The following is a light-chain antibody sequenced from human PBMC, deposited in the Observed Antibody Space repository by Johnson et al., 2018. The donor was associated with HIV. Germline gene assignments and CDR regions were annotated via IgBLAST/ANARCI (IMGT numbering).Light chain of an antibody. J-gene: IGLJ1*01. CDR2: DNN. CDR3: GTWDNSLSAYV. CDR1: SSNIENNY. Sequence: QSVLTQPPSVSAASGQRVDISCSGSSSNIENNYLSWYQQLPHTAPRLLISDNNKRPSGIPDRFSGSKSGASATLHITGLQTGDEAVYYCGTWDNSLSAYVFGSGTKVTVL. V-gene: IGLV1-51*01.